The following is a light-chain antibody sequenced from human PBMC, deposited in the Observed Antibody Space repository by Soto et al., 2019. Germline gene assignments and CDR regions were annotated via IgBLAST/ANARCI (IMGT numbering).Light chain of an antibody. CDR2: AVS. CDR3: SSYTSRSTLNYV. J-gene: IGLJ1*01. Sequence: QSVLTQPASVSGSPGQSITVSCTGTSSDVGGYNYVSWYQQLPGKAPKIMIYAVSTRPSGVSTRFSGSKSGNTASLTISGLQAEDEADYYCSSYTSRSTLNYVFGSGTKVTVL. CDR1: SSDVGGYNY. V-gene: IGLV2-14*01.